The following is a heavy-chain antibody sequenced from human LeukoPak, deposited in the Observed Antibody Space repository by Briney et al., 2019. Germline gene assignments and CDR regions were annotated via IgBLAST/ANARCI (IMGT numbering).Heavy chain of an antibody. J-gene: IGHJ6*03. Sequence: ASVKVSCKASGYTFTSYYMHWVRQAPGQGLEWMGIINPSGGSTSYAQKFQRRVTMTRDMSTSTVYMELSSLRSEDTAVYYCARSIAAAVYMDVWGKGTTVTVSS. V-gene: IGHV1-46*01. CDR1: GYTFTSYY. CDR3: ARSIAAAVYMDV. D-gene: IGHD6-13*01. CDR2: INPSGGST.